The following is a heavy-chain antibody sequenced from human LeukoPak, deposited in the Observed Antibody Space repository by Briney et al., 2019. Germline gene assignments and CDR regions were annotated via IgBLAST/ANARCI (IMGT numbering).Heavy chain of an antibody. CDR3: ARSIVGARFDC. J-gene: IGHJ4*02. CDR1: GFTFSRYW. V-gene: IGHV3-74*01. D-gene: IGHD1-26*01. Sequence: GGSLRLSCAASGFTFSRYWMHWVRQTPGKGLVWVSRINSDGSSTRYADSVKGRFTISRDNAKNTLDLQMSSLRAEDTAVYYCARSIVGARFDCWGQGTLVTVSS. CDR2: INSDGSST.